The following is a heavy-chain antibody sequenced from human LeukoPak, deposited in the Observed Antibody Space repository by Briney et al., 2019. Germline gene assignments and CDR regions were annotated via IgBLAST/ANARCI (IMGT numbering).Heavy chain of an antibody. V-gene: IGHV4-59*01. D-gene: IGHD6-6*01. CDR2: IYYSGST. CDR3: ARQYSSSNYYYYYGMDV. CDR1: GGSISSYY. Sequence: SETLSLTCTVSGGSISSYYWSWLRQPPGKGLEWIGYIYYSGSTNYNPSLKSRVTISVDTSKNQFSLKLSSVTAADTAVYYCARQYSSSNYYYYYGMDVWGQGTTVTVSS. J-gene: IGHJ6*02.